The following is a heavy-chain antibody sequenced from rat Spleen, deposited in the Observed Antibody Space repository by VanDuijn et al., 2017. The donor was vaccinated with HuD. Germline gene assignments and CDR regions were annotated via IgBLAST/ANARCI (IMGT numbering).Heavy chain of an antibody. CDR2: ISSEGYNT. D-gene: IGHD1-1*01. J-gene: IGHJ3*01. V-gene: IGHV5-58*01. Sequence: EVQLVETGGGLVQPGRSLKLSCVASGFTFSTYWMYWVRQAPGKGLEWVSSISSEGYNTYYPDSVRGRFTISRDNAKSTLYLQMDSLRSEDTATYYCTTVLQGHGFAYWGQGTLVTVSS. CDR1: GFTFSTYW. CDR3: TTVLQGHGFAY.